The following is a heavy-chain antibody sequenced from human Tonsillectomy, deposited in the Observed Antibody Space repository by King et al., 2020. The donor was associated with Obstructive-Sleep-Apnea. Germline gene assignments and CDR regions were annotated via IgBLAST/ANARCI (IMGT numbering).Heavy chain of an antibody. CDR3: TTAYPYFDWLLFQTDY. CDR1: GFTFSNAW. V-gene: IGHV3-15*01. Sequence: VQLVESGGGLVKPGGSLRLSCAASGFTFSNAWMSWVRQAPGKGLEWVGRIKSKNDGGTTDYAAPGKGRFTISRDDSKNTLSLQMNSLKTEDTAGYYCTTAYPYFDWLLFQTDYWGQGTLVTVSS. CDR2: IKSKNDGGTT. J-gene: IGHJ4*02. D-gene: IGHD3-9*01.